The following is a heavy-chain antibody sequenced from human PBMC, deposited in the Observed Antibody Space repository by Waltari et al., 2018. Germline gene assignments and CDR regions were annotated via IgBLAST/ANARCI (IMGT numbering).Heavy chain of an antibody. V-gene: IGHV1-46*04. Sequence: QVQLVQSGAEVEEPGASVKLSCEASGYSFSTYYLHWVRQAPGQGCEWVGVINPGAGSTTFAQKLQGKVTMTRDTSTSTVYLELSSLRSDDTAVYFCARSRRLRHYFYFDLRGRGTLFTVSS. CDR1: GYSFSTYY. J-gene: IGHJ2*01. CDR3: ARSRRLRHYFYFDL. CDR2: INPGAGST. D-gene: IGHD3-10*01.